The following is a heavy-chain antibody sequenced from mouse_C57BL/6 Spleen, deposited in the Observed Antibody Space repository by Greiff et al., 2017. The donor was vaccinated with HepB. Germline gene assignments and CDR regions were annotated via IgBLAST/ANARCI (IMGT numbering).Heavy chain of an antibody. CDR1: GFNIKDDY. Sequence: EVKLMESGAELVRPGASVKLSCTASGFNIKDDYMHWVKQRPEQGLEWIGWIDPENGDTEYASKFQGKATITADTSSNTAYLQLSSLTSEDTAVYYCTTRGGTWGQGTTLTVSS. CDR3: TTRGGT. V-gene: IGHV14-4*01. D-gene: IGHD2-14*01. CDR2: IDPENGDT. J-gene: IGHJ2*01.